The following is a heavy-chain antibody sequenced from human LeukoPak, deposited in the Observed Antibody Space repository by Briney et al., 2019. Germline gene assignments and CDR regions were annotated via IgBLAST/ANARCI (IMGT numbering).Heavy chain of an antibody. CDR2: IYPGDSDT. CDR1: GYSFTSYW. Sequence: GESLKISCKGSGYSFTSYWIGWVRQMPGKGLEWMGIIYPGDSDTRYSPSFQGQVTISADKSISTAYLQWSSLKASDTAMYYCARHSLVGAIEDYYYGMDVWGQGTTVTVSS. V-gene: IGHV5-51*01. D-gene: IGHD1-26*01. CDR3: ARHSLVGAIEDYYYGMDV. J-gene: IGHJ6*02.